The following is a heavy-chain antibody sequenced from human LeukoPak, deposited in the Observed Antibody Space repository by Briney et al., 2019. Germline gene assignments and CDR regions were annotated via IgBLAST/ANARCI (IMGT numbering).Heavy chain of an antibody. CDR2: ISYDGSNK. Sequence: GGSLRLSCAASGFTFSSYGMHWVRQAPGKGLEWVAVISYDGSNKYYADSVKGRFTISRDNSKNTLYLQMNSLRAEDAAVYYCAKDLVRTAIDYWGQGTLVTVSS. V-gene: IGHV3-30*18. J-gene: IGHJ4*02. CDR1: GFTFSSYG. D-gene: IGHD6-25*01. CDR3: AKDLVRTAIDY.